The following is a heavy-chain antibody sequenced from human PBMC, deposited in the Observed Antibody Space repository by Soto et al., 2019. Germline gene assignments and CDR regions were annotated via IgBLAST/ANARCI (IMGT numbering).Heavy chain of an antibody. Sequence: GGSLRLSCAGSGFTFGDSYMSWIRQAPGKGLEWLSYISPGSRYPAYADSVKGRFTISRDNAKRSLYLQMMSLTAEDTAIYYCVRGGGRGMFDPWGQGTMVTVSS. D-gene: IGHD2-15*01. CDR1: GFTFGDSY. CDR2: ISPGSRYP. CDR3: VRGGGRGMFDP. J-gene: IGHJ5*02. V-gene: IGHV3-11*06.